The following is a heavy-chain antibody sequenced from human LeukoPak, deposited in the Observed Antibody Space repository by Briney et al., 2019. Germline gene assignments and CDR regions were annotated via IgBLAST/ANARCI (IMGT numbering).Heavy chain of an antibody. CDR1: GFTFSSYA. D-gene: IGHD3-9*01. CDR2: INYSGSTI. J-gene: IGHJ6*03. V-gene: IGHV3-48*04. Sequence: GGSLRLSCAASGFTFSSYAMTWVRQAPGKGLEWVSAINYSGSTIYYADSVKGRFTISRDNAKNSLYLQMNSLRAEDTAVYYCASWLSTVYYYYYMDVWGKGTTVTVSS. CDR3: ASWLSTVYYYYYMDV.